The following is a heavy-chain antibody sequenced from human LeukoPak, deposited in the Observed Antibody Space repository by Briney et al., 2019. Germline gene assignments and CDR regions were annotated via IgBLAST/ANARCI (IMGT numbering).Heavy chain of an antibody. J-gene: IGHJ4*02. V-gene: IGHV3-23*01. CDR2: ISGSGGST. Sequence: GGSLRLSCAASGFTFSSYAMSWVRQAPGKGLEWVSAISGSGGSTYYADSVKGRFTISRDNSKNTLYLQMNSLRAEDTAVYYCAEDPWGGQWLVQGYFDYWGQGTLVTVSS. CDR1: GFTFSSYA. D-gene: IGHD6-19*01. CDR3: AEDPWGGQWLVQGYFDY.